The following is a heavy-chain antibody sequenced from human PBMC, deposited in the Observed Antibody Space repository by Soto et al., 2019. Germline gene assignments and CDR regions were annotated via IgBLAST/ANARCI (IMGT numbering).Heavy chain of an antibody. D-gene: IGHD3-9*01. CDR3: ARDSSYDILTGYYTPPRVGRYGMDV. CDR1: GYTFTGYY. CDR2: INPNSGGT. V-gene: IGHV1-2*04. J-gene: IGHJ6*02. Sequence: ASVKVSCKASGYTFTGYYMHLVRQAPGQGLEWMGWINPNSGGTNYAQKFQGWVTMTRDTSISTAYMELSRLRSDDTAVYYCARDSSYDILTGYYTPPRVGRYGMDVWG.